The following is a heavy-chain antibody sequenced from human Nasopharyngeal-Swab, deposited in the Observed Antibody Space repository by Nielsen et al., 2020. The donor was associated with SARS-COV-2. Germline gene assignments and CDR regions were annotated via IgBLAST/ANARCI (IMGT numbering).Heavy chain of an antibody. Sequence: SETLSLTCTVSGASVIGGNYYWSWIRQRPGKGPEWIAYIYYSGHMYFNPSLKSRVTISIDTSKNQFSLKLSSVSAADTAVYFCARFYGPYSSGWLDYWGQGTQVTVSP. CDR1: GASVIGGNYY. J-gene: IGHJ4*02. CDR2: IYYSGHM. D-gene: IGHD6-19*01. V-gene: IGHV4-31*02. CDR3: ARFYGPYSSGWLDY.